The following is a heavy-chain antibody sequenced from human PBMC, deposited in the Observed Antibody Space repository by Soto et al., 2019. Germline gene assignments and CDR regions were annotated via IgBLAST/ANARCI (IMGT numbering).Heavy chain of an antibody. J-gene: IGHJ4*02. CDR1: GFTFSSYA. V-gene: IGHV3-23*01. CDR2: ISGSGGST. D-gene: IGHD2-15*01. CDR3: AKDDGIVVVAATDY. Sequence: GGSLRLSCAASGFTFSSYAMSWVRQAPGKGLEWVSAISGSGGSTYYADSVKGRFTISRDNSKNTLYLQMNSLRAEDTAVYYCAKDDGIVVVAATDYWGQGTLVTVSS.